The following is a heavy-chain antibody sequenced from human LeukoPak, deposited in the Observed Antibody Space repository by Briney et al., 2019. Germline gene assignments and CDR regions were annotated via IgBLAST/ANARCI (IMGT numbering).Heavy chain of an antibody. Sequence: SETLSLTCTVSGGSISSISYYWGWIRQPPGKGLEWIGSIYYSGSTYYNPSLKSRVTISVDTSKNQFSLKLSSVTAADTAVYYCARHVRNSPLDYWGQGTLVTVSS. J-gene: IGHJ4*02. V-gene: IGHV4-39*01. D-gene: IGHD1-7*01. CDR3: ARHVRNSPLDY. CDR2: IYYSGST. CDR1: GGSISSISYY.